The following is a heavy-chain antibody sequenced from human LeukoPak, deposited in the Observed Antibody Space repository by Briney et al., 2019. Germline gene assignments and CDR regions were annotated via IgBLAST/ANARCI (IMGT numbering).Heavy chain of an antibody. J-gene: IGHJ4*02. CDR1: GFTFRTYG. D-gene: IGHD2-15*01. Sequence: GGSLRLSCAASGFTFRTYGMHWVRQAPGKGLEWVASIRYDGSDKYYADAVKGRFTISRDNSKNTLYLQMNSLRAEDTAVYYCARDPAGIGYCSGGSCYSEGDYWGQGTLVTVSS. CDR2: IRYDGSDK. CDR3: ARDPAGIGYCSGGSCYSEGDY. V-gene: IGHV3-30*02.